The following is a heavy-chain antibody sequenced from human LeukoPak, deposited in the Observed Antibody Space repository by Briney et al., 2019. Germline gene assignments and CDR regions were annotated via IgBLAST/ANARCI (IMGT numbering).Heavy chain of an antibody. Sequence: GGSLGLSCAASGFTFSSYWMSWVRQAPGKGLECVANIKQDGSEKYYVDSVKGRFTISRDNAKNSLFLQMNSLRAEDTAVYYCARDARPYYHSYMDVWGKGTTVTVSS. CDR1: GFTFSSYW. D-gene: IGHD6-6*01. CDR3: ARDARPYYHSYMDV. J-gene: IGHJ6*03. V-gene: IGHV3-7*01. CDR2: IKQDGSEK.